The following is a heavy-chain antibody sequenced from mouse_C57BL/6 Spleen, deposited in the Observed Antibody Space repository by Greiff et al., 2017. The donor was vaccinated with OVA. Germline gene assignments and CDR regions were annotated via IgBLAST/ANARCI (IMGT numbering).Heavy chain of an antibody. J-gene: IGHJ4*01. CDR3: ARGEDDCGSGQGAMDY. CDR1: GYTFTSYW. CDR2: IDPSDSYT. D-gene: IGHD1-1*01. Sequence: QVQLQQPGAELVMPGASVKLSCKASGYTFTSYWMHWVKQRPGQGLEWIGEIDPSDSYTNYNQKFKGKSTLTVDKSSSTAYMQLSSLTSEDSAVYDCARGEDDCGSGQGAMDYWGQGTSVTVSS. V-gene: IGHV1-69*01.